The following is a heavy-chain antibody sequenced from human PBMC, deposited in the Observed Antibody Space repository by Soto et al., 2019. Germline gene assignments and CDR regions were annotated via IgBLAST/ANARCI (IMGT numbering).Heavy chain of an antibody. D-gene: IGHD6-13*01. Sequence: GGSLRLSCAASGFTFSSYGMHWVRQAPGKGLEWVAVISYDGSNKYYADSVKGRFTISRDNSKNTLYLQMNSLRAEDTAVYYCAKDQGSSWYLAPYFDYWGQGTLVTVSS. CDR2: ISYDGSNK. CDR1: GFTFSSYG. V-gene: IGHV3-30*18. J-gene: IGHJ4*02. CDR3: AKDQGSSWYLAPYFDY.